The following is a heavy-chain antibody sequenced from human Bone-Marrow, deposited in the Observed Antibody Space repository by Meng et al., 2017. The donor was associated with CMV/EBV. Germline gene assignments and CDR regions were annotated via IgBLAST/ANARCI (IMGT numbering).Heavy chain of an antibody. D-gene: IGHD3-16*01. CDR1: GFTVSSNY. V-gene: IGHV3-53*01. CDR2: IYSGGST. CDR3: AKGVFSYWYFDL. J-gene: IGHJ2*01. Sequence: GESLKISCAASGFTVSSNYMSWVRQAPGKGLEWVSVIYSGGSTYYADSVKGRFTISRDNSKNTLYLQMNSLRAEDTAVYYCAKGVFSYWYFDLWGRGTLVTVSS.